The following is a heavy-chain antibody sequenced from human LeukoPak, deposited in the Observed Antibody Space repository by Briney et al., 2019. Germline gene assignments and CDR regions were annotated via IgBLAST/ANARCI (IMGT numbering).Heavy chain of an antibody. V-gene: IGHV7-4-1*02. CDR2: INTNTGNP. CDR3: ARVGQSFYRDPAGL. Sequence: GASVKVSCKASGYTFTNYAMNWVRQAPGQGLEWMGWINTNTGNPTYAQGFTGRFVFSLDTSVSTAYLQISSLKAEDTAVYYCARVGQSFYRDPAGLWGQGTLVTVSS. J-gene: IGHJ4*02. D-gene: IGHD4-17*01. CDR1: GYTFTNYA.